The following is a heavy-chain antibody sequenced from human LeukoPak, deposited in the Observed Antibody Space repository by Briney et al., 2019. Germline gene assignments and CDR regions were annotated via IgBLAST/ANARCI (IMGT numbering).Heavy chain of an antibody. CDR1: GYTFTDYY. Sequence: ASVKVSCKASGYTFTDYYMHWVRQAPGQGLEWMGWINPNSGGTNYAQKFQGRVTMTRDTSINTAYMELSRLRSDDTAVYYCARTRGVPYGDYLNDYWGQGTLVTVSS. V-gene: IGHV1-2*02. D-gene: IGHD4-17*01. CDR2: INPNSGGT. CDR3: ARTRGVPYGDYLNDY. J-gene: IGHJ4*02.